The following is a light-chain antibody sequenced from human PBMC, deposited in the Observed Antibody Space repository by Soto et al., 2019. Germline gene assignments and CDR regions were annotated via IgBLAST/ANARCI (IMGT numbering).Light chain of an antibody. CDR3: SSYTSSSTRV. V-gene: IGLV2-14*01. CDR1: SSDVGGYNY. J-gene: IGLJ1*01. Sequence: QSVLTQPASVSGSPGQSITISCTGTSSDVGGYNYVSWYQQHPGKAPKLMIYEVSNRPSGVSNRFSGSKSGNTASLTISGLQAEDEADCYCSSYTSSSTRVFGTGTKVTVL. CDR2: EVS.